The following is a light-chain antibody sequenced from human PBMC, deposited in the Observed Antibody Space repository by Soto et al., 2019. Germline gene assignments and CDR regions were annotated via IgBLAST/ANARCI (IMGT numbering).Light chain of an antibody. J-gene: IGKJ1*01. Sequence: DIQLTQSPSVLSASVGDTVTITCRASQALSNYLAWYQQKPGKAPDLLIYDASSLESGVPSRFSGRRSGTEFTLTISSLQPDDFGTYYCQQYKGIRTFGQGTKVDIK. CDR3: QQYKGIRT. CDR1: QALSNY. V-gene: IGKV1-5*01. CDR2: DAS.